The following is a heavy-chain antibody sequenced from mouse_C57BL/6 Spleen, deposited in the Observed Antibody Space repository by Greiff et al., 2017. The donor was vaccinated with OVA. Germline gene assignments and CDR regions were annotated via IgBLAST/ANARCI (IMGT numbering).Heavy chain of an antibody. CDR2: IYPGSGST. V-gene: IGHV1-55*01. CDR1: GYTFTSYW. J-gene: IGHJ1*03. D-gene: IGHD1-1*01. Sequence: VQLQQSGAELVKPGASVKMSCKASGYTFTSYWITWVKQRPGQGLEWIGDIYPGSGSTNYNEKFKSKATLTVDTSSSTAYMQLSSLTSEDSAVYYCARCYGSSYGWYFDVWGTGTTVTVSS. CDR3: ARCYGSSYGWYFDV.